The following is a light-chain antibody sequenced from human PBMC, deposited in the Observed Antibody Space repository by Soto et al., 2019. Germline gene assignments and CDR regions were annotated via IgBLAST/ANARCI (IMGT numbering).Light chain of an antibody. V-gene: IGLV1-44*01. Sequence: QSALTQPPSLSGTPGQRVTISCSGSTSNIAGNTVHWYQHLPETAPKLLIYIDDQRPSGVPDRFSGSKSGTSASLAISGLQSEDEADYYCATWDDSLNAAVFGGGPQLTVL. CDR3: ATWDDSLNAAV. J-gene: IGLJ7*01. CDR2: IDD. CDR1: TSNIAGNT.